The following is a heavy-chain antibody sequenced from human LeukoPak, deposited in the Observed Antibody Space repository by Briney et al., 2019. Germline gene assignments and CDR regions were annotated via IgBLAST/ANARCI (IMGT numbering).Heavy chain of an antibody. V-gene: IGHV1-18*01. Sequence: ASVKVSCKASGCTFTSYGISWVRQAPGQGLEWMGWISAYNGNTNYAQKLQGRVTMTTDTSTSTAYMELRSLRSDDTAVYYCARDGHYYGSGSYYDYWGQGTLVTVSS. CDR1: GCTFTSYG. D-gene: IGHD3-10*01. CDR3: ARDGHYYGSGSYYDY. CDR2: ISAYNGNT. J-gene: IGHJ4*02.